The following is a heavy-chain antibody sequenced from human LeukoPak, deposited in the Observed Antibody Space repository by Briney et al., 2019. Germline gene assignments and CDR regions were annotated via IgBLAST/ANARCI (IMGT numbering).Heavy chain of an antibody. CDR3: ARQEPDDILTGSD. J-gene: IGHJ4*02. V-gene: IGHV1-2*02. CDR2: INPNSGGT. Sequence: ASVTVSCKASGYTFTGYCMHWVRQAPGQGLEWMGWINPNSGGTNYAQKFQGRVTMTRDTSISTAYMELSRLRSDDTAVYYCARQEPDDILTGSDWGQGTLVTVSS. CDR1: GYTFTGYC. D-gene: IGHD3-9*01.